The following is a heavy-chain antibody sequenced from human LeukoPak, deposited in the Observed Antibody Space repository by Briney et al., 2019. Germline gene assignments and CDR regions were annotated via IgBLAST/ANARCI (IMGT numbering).Heavy chain of an antibody. CDR2: INHSGST. Sequence: SETLSLTCTVSGGSISSYYWSWVRQPPEKGLEWIGEINHSGSTNYNPSLKSRVTISVDTSKNQFSLKLSSVTAADTAVYYCARGSSTVTTFSDWGQGTLVTVSS. V-gene: IGHV4-34*01. D-gene: IGHD4-17*01. CDR1: GGSISSYY. J-gene: IGHJ4*02. CDR3: ARGSSTVTTFSD.